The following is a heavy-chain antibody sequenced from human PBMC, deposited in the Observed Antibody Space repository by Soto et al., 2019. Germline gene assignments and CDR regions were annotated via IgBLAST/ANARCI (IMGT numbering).Heavy chain of an antibody. CDR1: GASISSYNY. J-gene: IGHJ6*02. V-gene: IGHV4-38-2*02. CDR2: IIYSGNV. D-gene: IGHD3-9*01. CDR3: TTDPTYYDIFYYYGMDV. Sequence: ETLSLTCNVSGASISSYNYWGWFRQPPGKGLEWIGSIIYSGNVIYNPSLQSRLTLFVDTSKNQFSLMLSSVTAADTAVYYCTTDPTYYDIFYYYGMDVWGQGTTVTVSS.